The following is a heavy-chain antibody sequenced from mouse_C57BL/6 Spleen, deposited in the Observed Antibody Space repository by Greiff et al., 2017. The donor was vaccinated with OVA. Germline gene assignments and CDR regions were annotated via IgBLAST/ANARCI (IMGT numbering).Heavy chain of an antibody. D-gene: IGHD1-1*01. Sequence: QVQLQQPGAELVMPGASVKLSCKASGYTFTSYWMHWVKQRPGQGLEWIGEIDPSDSYTNYNQQFKGKSTLTVDKSSSTAYMQLSSLTSEDSAVYYCARSIYYYGSSPHWYFDVWGTGTTVTVSS. CDR1: GYTFTSYW. CDR2: IDPSDSYT. J-gene: IGHJ1*03. V-gene: IGHV1-69*01. CDR3: ARSIYYYGSSPHWYFDV.